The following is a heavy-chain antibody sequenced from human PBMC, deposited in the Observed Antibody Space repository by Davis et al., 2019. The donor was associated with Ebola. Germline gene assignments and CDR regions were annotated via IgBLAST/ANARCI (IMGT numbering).Heavy chain of an antibody. CDR1: GYTFTNYD. D-gene: IGHD1-26*01. Sequence: AASVKVSCKASGYTFTNYDINWVRQATGQGLEWMGWMNPNSGNTDCTQKFQGRVTTTRNISIGTAYMELSSLRSEDTAVYYCARRVGSRSGFDSWGQGSLVTVSS. V-gene: IGHV1-8*02. CDR3: ARRVGSRSGFDS. J-gene: IGHJ4*02. CDR2: MNPNSGNT.